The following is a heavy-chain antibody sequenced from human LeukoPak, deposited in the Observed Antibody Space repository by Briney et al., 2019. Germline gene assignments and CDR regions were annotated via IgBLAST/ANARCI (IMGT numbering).Heavy chain of an antibody. V-gene: IGHV3-9*01. Sequence: GRSLRLSCAASGFTFDDYAMHWVRQAPGKGLEWVSGISWNSGSIGYADSVKGRFTISRDNAKNSLYLQMNSLRAEDTALYYCAKGRAAAGIPPLFDYWGQGTLVTVSS. D-gene: IGHD6-13*01. J-gene: IGHJ4*02. CDR3: AKGRAAAGIPPLFDY. CDR2: ISWNSGSI. CDR1: GFTFDDYA.